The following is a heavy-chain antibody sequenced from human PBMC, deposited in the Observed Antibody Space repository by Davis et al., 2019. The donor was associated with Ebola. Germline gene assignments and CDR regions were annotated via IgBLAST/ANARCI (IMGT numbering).Heavy chain of an antibody. Sequence: SETLSLTCNVSGASITSGYFSWSWVRQPAGKGLEWIGHIYTSGSTKYNPSVESRVTISLDTSKNQFSLRLDSVTAADTAVYFCARLSGLFSSSSGALFFDLWGRGTLVSVSS. D-gene: IGHD6-6*01. CDR1: GASITSGYFS. J-gene: IGHJ2*01. CDR3: ARLSGLFSSSSGALFFDL. V-gene: IGHV4-61*09. CDR2: IYTSGST.